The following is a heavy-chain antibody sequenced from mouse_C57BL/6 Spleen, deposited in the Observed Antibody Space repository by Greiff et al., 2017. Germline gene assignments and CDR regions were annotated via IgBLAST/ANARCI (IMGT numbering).Heavy chain of an antibody. CDR2: INPNNGGT. D-gene: IGHD4-1*01. CDR1: GYTFTDYY. V-gene: IGHV1-26*01. J-gene: IGHJ3*01. Sequence: EVQLQQSGPELVKPGASVKLSCKASGYTFTDYYMHWVKQSHGKSLEGIGDINPNNGGTSYNQKFKGKATLTVDKSSSTAYMERRSRTSEDSAVYYCARWEHGSFGFAYWGQGTLVTVSA. CDR3: ARWEHGSFGFAY.